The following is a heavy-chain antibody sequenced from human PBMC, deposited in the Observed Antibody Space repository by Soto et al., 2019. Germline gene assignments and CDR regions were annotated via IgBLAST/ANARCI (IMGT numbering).Heavy chain of an antibody. CDR2: IYHSGST. CDR1: GGSISSSNW. J-gene: IGHJ6*02. D-gene: IGHD1-26*01. Sequence: SETLSLTCAVSGGSISSSNWWSWVRQTPGKGLEWIGEIYHSGSTNYNPSLKSRVTISVDTSKNQFSLQLNSVTPEDTAVYYCAREGGNRYYYYGMDVWGQGTTVTVSS. V-gene: IGHV4-4*02. CDR3: AREGGNRYYYYGMDV.